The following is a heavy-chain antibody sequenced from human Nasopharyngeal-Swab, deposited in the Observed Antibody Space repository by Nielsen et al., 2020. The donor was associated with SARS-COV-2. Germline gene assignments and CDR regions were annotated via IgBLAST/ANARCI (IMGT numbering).Heavy chain of an antibody. CDR2: ISSSSSYI. CDR1: GFTFSDYY. Sequence: GESLEISWAASGFTFSDYYMSWVRQAPGKGLEWVSSISSSSSYIYYADSVKGRFTISRDNAKNSLYLQMNSLRAEDTAVYYCARDGLDYDFWSAYFMDVWGQGTTVTVSS. V-gene: IGHV3-21*01. D-gene: IGHD3-3*01. J-gene: IGHJ6*02. CDR3: ARDGLDYDFWSAYFMDV.